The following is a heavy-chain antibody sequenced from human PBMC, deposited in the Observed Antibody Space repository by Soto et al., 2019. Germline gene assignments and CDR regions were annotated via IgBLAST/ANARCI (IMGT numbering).Heavy chain of an antibody. CDR2: ISAYNGNT. CDR3: AKVYYAYGMDV. J-gene: IGHJ6*02. CDR1: GYTFTSYG. Sequence: ASVKVSCKASGYTFTSYGISWVRQAPGQGLEWMGWISAYNGNTNYAQKLQGRVTMTTDTSTSTAYMELRGLRSDDTAVYYCAKVYYAYGMDVWGQGTTVTVSS. V-gene: IGHV1-18*01. D-gene: IGHD3-10*01.